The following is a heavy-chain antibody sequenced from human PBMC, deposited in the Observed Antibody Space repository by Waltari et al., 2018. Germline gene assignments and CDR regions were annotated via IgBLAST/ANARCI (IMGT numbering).Heavy chain of an antibody. V-gene: IGHV4-39*01. CDR3: ARHWKRNGYRFDP. CDR1: GGSINRSSYY. Sequence: QLLLPESGPGLVTPSENLSLSCTVSGGSINRSSYYWGWVSQSAGKGLEWIANIYDSGRAYYNPTLDSRLTISGDTSKMQFSQRLYSVTAADTAVYYCARHWKRNGYRFDPWGQGTRVTVSS. J-gene: IGHJ5*02. CDR2: IYDSGRA. D-gene: IGHD5-12*01.